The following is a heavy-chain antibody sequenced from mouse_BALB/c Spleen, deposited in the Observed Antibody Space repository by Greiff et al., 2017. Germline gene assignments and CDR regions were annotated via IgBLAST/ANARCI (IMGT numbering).Heavy chain of an antibody. Sequence: QVQLKESGAELVRPGTSVKVSCKASGYAFTNYLIEWVKQRPGQGLEWIGVINPGSGGTNYNEKFKGKATLTADKSSSTAYMQLSSLTSDDSAVYFCAREGGYEGKFAYWGQGTLVTVSA. D-gene: IGHD2-14*01. CDR3: AREGGYEGKFAY. J-gene: IGHJ3*01. CDR1: GYAFTNYL. CDR2: INPGSGGT. V-gene: IGHV1-54*03.